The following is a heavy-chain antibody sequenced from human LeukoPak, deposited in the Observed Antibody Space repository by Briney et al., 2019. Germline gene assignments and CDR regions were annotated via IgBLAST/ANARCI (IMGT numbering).Heavy chain of an antibody. D-gene: IGHD3-22*01. J-gene: IGHJ1*01. Sequence: ASVKVSCKASGGTFSSYAIGWVRQAPGQGLEWMGRIIPIFGTANYAQKFQGRVTITTDESTSTAYMELSSLRSEDTAVYYCAGAHDSSGYYYVGYFQHWGQGTLVTVSS. CDR1: GGTFSSYA. V-gene: IGHV1-69*05. CDR2: IIPIFGTA. CDR3: AGAHDSSGYYYVGYFQH.